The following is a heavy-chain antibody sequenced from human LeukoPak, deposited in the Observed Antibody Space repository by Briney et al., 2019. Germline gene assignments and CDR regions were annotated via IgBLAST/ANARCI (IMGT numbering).Heavy chain of an antibody. CDR3: ARAGYCSSTSCDGGIDY. D-gene: IGHD2-2*01. J-gene: IGHJ4*02. V-gene: IGHV3-21*06. CDR2: IDTSSRYI. Sequence: GGYLRLSCAASAFTFCSYNMKWVRQAPGQGREWGSFIDTSSRYIYYRDSVKGRFTISRDNSKNSLYPQMDSLRVEDTAVYYCARAGYCSSTSCDGGIDYWGQGTLVTVSS. CDR1: AFTFCSYN.